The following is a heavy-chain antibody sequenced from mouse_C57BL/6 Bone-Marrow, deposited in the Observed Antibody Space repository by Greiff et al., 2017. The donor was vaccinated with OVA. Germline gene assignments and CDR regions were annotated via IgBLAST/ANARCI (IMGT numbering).Heavy chain of an antibody. CDR1: GFTFSSYG. CDR3: ARQGLRRAWFAY. J-gene: IGHJ3*01. CDR2: ISSGGSYT. Sequence: EVHLVESGGDLVKPGGSLKLSCAASGFTFSSYGMSWVRQTPDKRLEWVATISSGGSYTYYPDSVKGRFTISRDNAKNTLYLQMSSLKSEDTAMYYCARQGLRRAWFAYWGQGTLVTVSA. D-gene: IGHD2-4*01. V-gene: IGHV5-6*01.